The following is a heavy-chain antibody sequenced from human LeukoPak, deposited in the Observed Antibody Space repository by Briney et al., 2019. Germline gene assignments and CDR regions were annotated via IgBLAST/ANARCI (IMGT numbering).Heavy chain of an antibody. V-gene: IGHV3-74*01. CDR3: ARDPSYTSGYFDD. D-gene: IGHD6-19*01. CDR1: GFTFSTYW. CDR2: IEGDGSST. Sequence: GGSLRLSCAASGFTFSTYWMHWVRQVPGKGLVWVSRIEGDGSSTSYADSVKGRFTISGDNAKNTPDLQMNSLRAEDTAVYYCARDPSYTSGYFDDWGQGTPVIVSS. J-gene: IGHJ4*02.